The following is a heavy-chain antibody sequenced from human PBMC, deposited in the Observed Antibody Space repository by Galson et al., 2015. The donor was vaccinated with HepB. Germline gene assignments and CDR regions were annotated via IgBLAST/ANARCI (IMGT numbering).Heavy chain of an antibody. J-gene: IGHJ3*02. CDR3: ASFGIIGTTDAFDI. V-gene: IGHV3-11*03. CDR1: GLSFSDYY. Sequence: SLRLSCAASGLSFSDYYMSWIRQAPGEGLEWNSYISGSSFYTSYPDSVKGRFTISRDNSKNTLYLQMNGLRAEDTAVYYCASFGIIGTTDAFDIWGQGTMVTVSS. CDR2: ISGSSFYT. D-gene: IGHD1-14*01.